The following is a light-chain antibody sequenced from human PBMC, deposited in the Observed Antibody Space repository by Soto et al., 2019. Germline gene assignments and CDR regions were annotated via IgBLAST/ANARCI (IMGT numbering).Light chain of an antibody. J-gene: IGKJ1*01. Sequence: DIQLTQSKASLSASVGDRVTITCRASQSISSWLAWYQQKLGRAPRLLIYDASSLESGVPSRFSGSGYGTEFTLTINSLQAEDVAVYYCQQYYSTPWTFGQGTNVDVK. V-gene: IGKV1-5*01. CDR2: DAS. CDR1: QSISSW. CDR3: QQYYSTPWT.